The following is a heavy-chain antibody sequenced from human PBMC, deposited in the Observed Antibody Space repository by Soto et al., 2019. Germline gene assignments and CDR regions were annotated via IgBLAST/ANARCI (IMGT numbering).Heavy chain of an antibody. J-gene: IGHJ3*02. V-gene: IGHV3-23*01. CDR1: GFTFSSYA. CDR2: ISGSGGTT. D-gene: IGHD6-19*01. Sequence: EVQLLESGGGLVQPGGSLRLSCAASGFTFSSYAMSWVRQAPGKGLEWVSAISGSGGTTYYADSVKGRFTFSRDNSKNTLYLQMNSLRAEDTALYYCAKTANGWFRAFDIWGQGTMVTVSS. CDR3: AKTANGWFRAFDI.